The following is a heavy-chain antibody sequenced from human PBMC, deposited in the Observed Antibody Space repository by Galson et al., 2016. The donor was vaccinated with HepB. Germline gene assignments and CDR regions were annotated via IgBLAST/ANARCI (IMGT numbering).Heavy chain of an antibody. CDR3: AKGWCASPSCHVSSYYLYGMDV. D-gene: IGHD2-2*01. Sequence: SLRLSCAASGFTFDSYAMSWIRQAPGKGLEWVSAISGSGGSTYYADSVKGRFTISRDNSKNTVYLQMSSLRVEDTAVYYCAKGWCASPSCHVSSYYLYGMDVWGQGTTVTVSS. J-gene: IGHJ6*02. V-gene: IGHV3-23*01. CDR2: ISGSGGST. CDR1: GFTFDSYA.